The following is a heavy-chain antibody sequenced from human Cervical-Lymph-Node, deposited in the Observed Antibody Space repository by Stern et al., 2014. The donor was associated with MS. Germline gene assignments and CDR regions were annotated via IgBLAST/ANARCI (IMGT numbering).Heavy chain of an antibody. D-gene: IGHD6-13*01. V-gene: IGHV4-59*01. CDR2: IYYSGGA. CDR3: ARDVGMDS. Sequence: VQLVESGPGLVKPSETLSLTCTVSGVSISTSYWSWIRQPPGKGLEWLGYIYYSGGATYNPSLKSRVSMSVDTSKSQFSLQLSSVTAADTAVYYCARDVGMDSWGQGTLVTVSS. J-gene: IGHJ5*01. CDR1: GVSISTSY.